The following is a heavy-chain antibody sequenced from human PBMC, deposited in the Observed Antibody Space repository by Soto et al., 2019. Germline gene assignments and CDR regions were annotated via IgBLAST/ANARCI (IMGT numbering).Heavy chain of an antibody. CDR3: ATGAAYYYDTSRY. V-gene: IGHV3-30-3*01. CDR1: GSGFSALA. CDR2: VFNDESSI. D-gene: IGHD3-22*01. J-gene: IGHJ4*02. Sequence: GGSLRLSCTASGSGFSALAMHWIRQPPGKGLEWVAVVFNDESSISYADSVKGRFTISRDNSRNTLYLQMTSLRPEDTALYYCATGAAYYYDTSRYWGQGTLVTVS.